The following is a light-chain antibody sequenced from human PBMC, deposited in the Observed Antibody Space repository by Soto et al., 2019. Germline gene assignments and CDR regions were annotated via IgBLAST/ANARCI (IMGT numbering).Light chain of an antibody. CDR1: SSDVGGYNY. V-gene: IGLV2-11*01. CDR2: DVS. CDR3: CSYAGSLYV. Sequence: QSALTQPRSVSGSPGQSVTISCTGTSSDVGGYNYVSWYQQHPGKAPKLMIYDVSKRPSGVPDRFSGSKSGNTASLTISGLQAEDEADYYGCSYAGSLYVFGTGTKVTVL. J-gene: IGLJ1*01.